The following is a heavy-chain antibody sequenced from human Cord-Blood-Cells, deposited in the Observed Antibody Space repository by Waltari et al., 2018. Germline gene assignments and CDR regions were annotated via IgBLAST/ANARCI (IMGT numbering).Heavy chain of an antibody. CDR2: ISYDGSNK. D-gene: IGHD6-13*01. CDR3: AKDWAAAGVGVGYYFDY. V-gene: IGHV3-30*18. Sequence: QVQLVESGGGVVQPGRSLRLSCAASGFTFSSYGMHWVRQAPGKGLEWVAVISYDGSNKYYADSVEGRFTISRDNSKNTLYLQMNSLRAEDTAVYYCAKDWAAAGVGVGYYFDYWGQGTLVTVSS. CDR1: GFTFSSYG. J-gene: IGHJ4*02.